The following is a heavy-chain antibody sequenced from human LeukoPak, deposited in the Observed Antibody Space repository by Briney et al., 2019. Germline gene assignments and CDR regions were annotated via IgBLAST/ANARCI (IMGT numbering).Heavy chain of an antibody. Sequence: SETLSLTCTVSGGSISSSSYYWGWIRQPPGKGLEWIGRIYTSGSTNYNPSLKSRVTMSVDTSKNQFSLKLSSVTAADTAVYYCARGPYSSFYYFDYWGQGTLVTVSS. V-gene: IGHV4-61*05. D-gene: IGHD6-6*01. CDR2: IYTSGST. CDR1: GGSISSSSYY. CDR3: ARGPYSSFYYFDY. J-gene: IGHJ4*02.